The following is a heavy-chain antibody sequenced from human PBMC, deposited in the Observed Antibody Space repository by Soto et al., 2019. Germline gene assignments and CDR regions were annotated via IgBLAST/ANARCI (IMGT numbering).Heavy chain of an antibody. J-gene: IGHJ4*02. D-gene: IGHD3-22*01. CDR1: GYTFTGYY. CDR2: INPNSGGT. CDR3: ARVRQRATPPPPHADSSGYYFDY. V-gene: IGHV1-2*02. Sequence: ASVKVSCKASGYTFTGYYTHWVRQAPGQGLEWMGWINPNSGGTNYAQKFQGRVTMTRDTSISTAYMELSRLRSDDTAVYYCARVRQRATPPPPHADSSGYYFDYWGQGTLVTVSS.